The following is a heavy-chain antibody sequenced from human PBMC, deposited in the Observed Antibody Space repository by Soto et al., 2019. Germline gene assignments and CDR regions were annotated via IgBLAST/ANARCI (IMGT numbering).Heavy chain of an antibody. CDR1: GFSLSNARMG. CDR2: IFSNDEK. V-gene: IGHV2-26*01. D-gene: IGHD3-9*01. Sequence: QVTLKESGPVLVKPTETLTLTCTVSGFSLSNARMGVSWIRQPPGKALEWLAHIFSNDEKSYSTSLKSRLTISKDTSKSQVVLTMTNMDPVDTATYYCARIHSSYYDILTGNYTPFWDYWGHGTLVTVSS. J-gene: IGHJ4*01. CDR3: ARIHSSYYDILTGNYTPFWDY.